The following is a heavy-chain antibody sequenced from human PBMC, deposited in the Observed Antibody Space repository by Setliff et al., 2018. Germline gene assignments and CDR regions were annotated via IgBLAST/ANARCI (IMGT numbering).Heavy chain of an antibody. J-gene: IGHJ3*02. CDR3: ARRWNFGPYGSGIHDGFDM. D-gene: IGHD3-10*01. Sequence: SETLSLTCSVYGESFSNNFWSWIRQTPGKGLEWIGESNHYGSTSYKSSLKSRVTISVDTSKTQFSLKLSSVTAADTAVYYCARRWNFGPYGSGIHDGFDMWGQGTMVTVSS. V-gene: IGHV4-34*01. CDR2: SNHYGST. CDR1: GESFSNNF.